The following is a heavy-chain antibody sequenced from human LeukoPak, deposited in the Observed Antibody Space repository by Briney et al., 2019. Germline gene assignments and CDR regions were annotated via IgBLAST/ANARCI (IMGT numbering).Heavy chain of an antibody. CDR2: MNPNSGST. J-gene: IGHJ4*02. Sequence: ASVKVSCKASGYTFTSYDINWVRQATGQGLEWMGWMNPNSGSTGYAQKFQGRVTMTRNTSISTAYMELSSLRSEDTAVYYCARVGTYYYDSSGYPFDYWGQGTLVTVSS. CDR1: GYTFTSYD. V-gene: IGHV1-8*01. CDR3: ARVGTYYYDSSGYPFDY. D-gene: IGHD3-22*01.